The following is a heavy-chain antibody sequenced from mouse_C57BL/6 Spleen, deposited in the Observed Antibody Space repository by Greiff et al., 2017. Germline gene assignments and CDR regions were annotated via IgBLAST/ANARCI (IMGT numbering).Heavy chain of an antibody. J-gene: IGHJ1*03. CDR1: GFTFSDYG. Sequence: EVMLVESGGGLVKPGGSLKLSCAASGFTFSDYGMHWVRQAPEKGLEWVAYISSGSSTIYYADTVKGRFTISRDNAKNTLFLQMTSLRSEDTAMYYCARYYYGSSYGNFDVWAQGPRSPSPQ. CDR2: ISSGSSTI. CDR3: ARYYYGSSYGNFDV. D-gene: IGHD1-1*01. V-gene: IGHV5-17*01.